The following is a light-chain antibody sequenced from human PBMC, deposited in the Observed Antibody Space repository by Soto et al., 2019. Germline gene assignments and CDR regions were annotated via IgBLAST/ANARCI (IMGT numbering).Light chain of an antibody. CDR1: KNISVY. Sequence: DIQMTQSPSSLSASIGDRVTITCRASKNISVYLHWYQQKPGQAPKFLIYASSNLQSGVPSRFSGSGSGTDFTLTISSLQPEDFATYYCQQSYSTLYTFGQGTKLRSN. V-gene: IGKV1-39*01. CDR3: QQSYSTLYT. J-gene: IGKJ2*01. CDR2: ASS.